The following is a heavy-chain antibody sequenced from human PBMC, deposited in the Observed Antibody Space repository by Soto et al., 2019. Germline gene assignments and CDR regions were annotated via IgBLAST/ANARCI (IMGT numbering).Heavy chain of an antibody. CDR2: INHSGST. Sequence: SEILSLTCAVYGGSFSDYYWSWIRQPPGKGLEWIGEINHSGSTNYNPSLKSRVTISVDTSKNQFSLKLSSVTAADTAVYYCARSSSGSYSDDAFDIWGQGTMVTVSS. CDR3: ARSSSGSYSDDAFDI. CDR1: GGSFSDYY. D-gene: IGHD3-10*01. J-gene: IGHJ3*02. V-gene: IGHV4-34*01.